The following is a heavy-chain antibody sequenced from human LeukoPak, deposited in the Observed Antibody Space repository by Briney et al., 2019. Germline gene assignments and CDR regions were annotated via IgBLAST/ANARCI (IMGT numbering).Heavy chain of an antibody. CDR2: IYYCDRT. V-gene: IGHV4-59*08. CDR3: ARQEAMVREVTRSFDP. CDR1: GGPISSYY. D-gene: IGHD3-10*01. J-gene: IGHJ5*02. Sequence: PSETLSLTCTVSGGPISSYYWSWIRQPPGKGLEWIWYIYYCDRTNYNTALTSRVTISVDTSKNQFSLKLSSVTAADTAVYYSARQEAMVREVTRSFDPWGQGTLVTVSS.